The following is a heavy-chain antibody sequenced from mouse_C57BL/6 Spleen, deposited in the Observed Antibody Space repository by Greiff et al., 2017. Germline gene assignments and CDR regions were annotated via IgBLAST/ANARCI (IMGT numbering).Heavy chain of an antibody. CDR2: SDPEDGDT. CDR3: TTAVVATPFAY. Sequence: VQLQQSGAELVRPGASVKLSCTASGFNIKDYYMHWVKQRPEQGLEWIGRSDPEDGDTEYDPKFQGKATMTADTASNTAYLQLSSLTSEDTAVYYCTTAVVATPFAYWGQGTLVTVSA. V-gene: IGHV14-1*01. J-gene: IGHJ3*01. D-gene: IGHD1-1*01. CDR1: GFNIKDYY.